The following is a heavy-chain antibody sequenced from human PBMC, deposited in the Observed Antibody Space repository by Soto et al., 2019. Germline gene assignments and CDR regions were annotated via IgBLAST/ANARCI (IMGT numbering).Heavy chain of an antibody. J-gene: IGHJ4*02. V-gene: IGHV1-3*01. Sequence: ASVKVSCKASGYIFTSYVMHWVRQAPGQRLEWMGWINAGNGNTKYSPKYQGRVTITRDTSASAAHMDLSSLTSEDTAVYFCARGNQELDYWGQGTLVTVSS. D-gene: IGHD1-26*01. CDR1: GYIFTSYV. CDR3: ARGNQELDY. CDR2: INAGNGNT.